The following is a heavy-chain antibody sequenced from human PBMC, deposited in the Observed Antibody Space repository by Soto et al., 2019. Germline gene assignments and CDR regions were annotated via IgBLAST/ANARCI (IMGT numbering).Heavy chain of an antibody. CDR2: IYYSGSN. J-gene: IGHJ4*02. CDR1: GGSISSGGYY. CDR3: ARVHDSSGYYRFDY. Sequence: QVQLQESGPGLVKPSQTLSLTCTVSGGSISSGGYYWSWIRQHPGKGLEWIVYIYYSGSNYYNPSRKRRFTISVDTSKNHFSLKLSSVTAADTAVYYCARVHDSSGYYRFDYWGQGTLVTVSS. V-gene: IGHV4-31*03. D-gene: IGHD3-22*01.